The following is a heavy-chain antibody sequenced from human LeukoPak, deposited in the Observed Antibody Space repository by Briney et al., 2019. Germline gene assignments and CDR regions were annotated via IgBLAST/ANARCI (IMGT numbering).Heavy chain of an antibody. CDR3: ARHLSSTGGCCYVDY. Sequence: GGSLKISCTTSGYSFTTYWIGWVRQVAGKDLEWMGIIYPGDSDTRYSPSFEGQVTISADKSTSTAYLQWSSLTASDTATYYCARHLSSTGGCCYVDYWGQGTLVTVSS. J-gene: IGHJ4*02. D-gene: IGHD2-2*01. CDR2: IYPGDSDT. V-gene: IGHV5-51*01. CDR1: GYSFTTYW.